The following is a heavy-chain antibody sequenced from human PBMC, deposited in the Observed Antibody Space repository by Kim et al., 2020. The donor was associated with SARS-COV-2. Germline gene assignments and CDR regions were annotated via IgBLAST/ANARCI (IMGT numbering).Heavy chain of an antibody. CDR2: IIPIFGTA. CDR3: AREGIRMPANPFDY. V-gene: IGHV1-69*13. CDR1: GSTFSTYT. Sequence: SVKVSCKASGSTFSTYTISWVRQAPGQGLEWMAGIIPIFGTANYAQKFQGRLTITADESTSTTYMELSSLRSEDTAVYYCAREGIRMPANPFDYWGQGTLVTVSS. D-gene: IGHD2-2*01. J-gene: IGHJ4*02.